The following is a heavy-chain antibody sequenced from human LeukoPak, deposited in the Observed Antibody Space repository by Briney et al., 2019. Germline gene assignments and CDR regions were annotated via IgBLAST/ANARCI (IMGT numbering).Heavy chain of an antibody. J-gene: IGHJ3*02. D-gene: IGHD3-22*01. CDR2: IYYSGST. CDR1: GGSISSYY. V-gene: IGHV4-59*12. CDR3: ARAVVVARKRYAFDI. Sequence: KSSETLSLTCTVSGGSISSYYWSWIRQPPGKGLEWIGYIYYSGSTNYNPSLKSRVTISVDTSKNQFSLKLSSVTAADTAVYYCARAVVVARKRYAFDIWGQGTMVTVSS.